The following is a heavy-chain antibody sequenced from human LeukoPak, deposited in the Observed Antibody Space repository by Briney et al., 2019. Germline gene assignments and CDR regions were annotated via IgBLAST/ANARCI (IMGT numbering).Heavy chain of an antibody. J-gene: IGHJ6*02. CDR1: GFTFSIYA. D-gene: IGHD2-2*01. CDR2: IGGGDTRT. Sequence: PGGSLRLSCAASGFTFSIYAMSWVRQAPGKGLEWVSAIGGGDTRTYYTDSVEGRFTIYRDNSKHTLYMQMNSLRAEDTAVYYCAKDRSKYCSSTSCFYYYYYGMDVWGQGTTVTVSS. V-gene: IGHV3-23*01. CDR3: AKDRSKYCSSTSCFYYYYYGMDV.